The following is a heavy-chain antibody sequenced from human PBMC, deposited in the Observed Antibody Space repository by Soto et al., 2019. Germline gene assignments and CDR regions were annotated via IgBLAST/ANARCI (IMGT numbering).Heavy chain of an antibody. D-gene: IGHD3-16*01. J-gene: IGHJ5*02. V-gene: IGHV4-61*01. CDR1: GASVNSENYY. Sequence: QVQLQESGPGLVKPSETLSLTCTVSGASVNSENYYWSWIRQPPGKGLEWIGYVYYSGSTNYNPSLKSRANLSLNTSKNHFSLKMTFMPSADTAFYYCAGGVLLFLQCFDPWGQGTLVTVSS. CDR2: VYYSGST. CDR3: AGGVLLFLQCFDP.